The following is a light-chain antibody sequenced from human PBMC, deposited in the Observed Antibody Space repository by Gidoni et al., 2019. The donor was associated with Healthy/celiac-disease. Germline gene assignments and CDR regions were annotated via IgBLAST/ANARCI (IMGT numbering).Light chain of an antibody. Sequence: DIQMTQSPSSLSASVGDRVTSTCRASQSISSYLNWYQQKPGKAPKPLIYAASSLQSGVPSRFSVTGSGTDFTLTISILQPEDFATHYCQQSYSTPWTFGQGTKVEIK. CDR1: QSISSY. CDR3: QQSYSTPWT. J-gene: IGKJ1*01. V-gene: IGKV1-39*01. CDR2: AAS.